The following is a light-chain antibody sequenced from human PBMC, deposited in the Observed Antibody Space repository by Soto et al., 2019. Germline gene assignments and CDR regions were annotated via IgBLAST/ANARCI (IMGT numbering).Light chain of an antibody. CDR3: ATWDDSLSAVV. CDR2: QNT. J-gene: IGLJ2*01. Sequence: QSLLTQPPSVSAAPGQKVTISCSGSSSNIVSNFVSWYQHLPGTAPKFLIYQNTKRASGIPDRFSASKSGMSATLDITGLQTGDEGNYYCATWDDSLSAVVFGGGTQLTVL. V-gene: IGLV1-51*01. CDR1: SSNIVSNF.